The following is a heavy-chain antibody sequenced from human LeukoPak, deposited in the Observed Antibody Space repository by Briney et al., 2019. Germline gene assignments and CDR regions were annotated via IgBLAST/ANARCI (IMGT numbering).Heavy chain of an antibody. V-gene: IGHV3-43*01. CDR1: GFTFDDYT. D-gene: IGHD6-13*01. CDR3: AKGSRAAAGNDYYYGMDV. Sequence: GGSLRLSCAASGFTFDDYTMHWVRQAPGKGLEWVSLISWDGGSTYYADSVKGRFTISRDNSKNSLYLQMNSLRTEDTALYYCAKGSRAAAGNDYYYGMDVWGQGTTVTVSS. CDR2: ISWDGGST. J-gene: IGHJ6*02.